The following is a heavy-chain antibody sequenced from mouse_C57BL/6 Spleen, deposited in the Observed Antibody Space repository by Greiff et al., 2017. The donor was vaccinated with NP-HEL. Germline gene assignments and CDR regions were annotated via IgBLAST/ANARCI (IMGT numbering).Heavy chain of an antibody. J-gene: IGHJ1*03. CDR3: ACYYGSSYVGWYFDV. Sequence: VQLQQSVTELVRPGASVKLSCTASGFNIKNTYMHWVKQRPEQGLEWIGRIDPANGNTKYAPKFQGKATITADTSSNTAYLQLSSLTSEDTAIYYCACYYGSSYVGWYFDVWGTGTTVTVSS. V-gene: IGHV14-3*01. CDR2: IDPANGNT. CDR1: GFNIKNTY. D-gene: IGHD1-1*01.